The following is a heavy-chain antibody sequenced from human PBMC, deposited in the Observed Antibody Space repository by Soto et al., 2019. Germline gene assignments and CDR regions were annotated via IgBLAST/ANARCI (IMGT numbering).Heavy chain of an antibody. Sequence: PSETLSLTCTVSGGSISINTYYWGRIRQPPGKGLEWIGSIYYGGTSYYNSSLKSRVTLSVDTSKNQLSLKLTSVTAAETALYYCALRRGYNWNDYYFDYWGQGTLVTVYS. CDR1: GGSISINTYY. CDR2: IYYGGTS. CDR3: ALRRGYNWNDYYFDY. D-gene: IGHD1-20*01. J-gene: IGHJ4*02. V-gene: IGHV4-39*01.